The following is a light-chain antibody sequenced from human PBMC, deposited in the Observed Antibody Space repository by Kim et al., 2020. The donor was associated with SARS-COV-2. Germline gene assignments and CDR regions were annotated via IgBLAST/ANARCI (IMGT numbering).Light chain of an antibody. CDR2: QDS. CDR1: KLGERY. CDR3: QAWDDSVVG. V-gene: IGLV3-1*01. J-gene: IGLJ2*01. Sequence: SYELTQPPSVSVSPGQTASISCSGDKLGERYVSXYQQKAGRSPVLVIYQDSKRPSGIPERFSGSNSGKTATLIISGTQTMDEADYYCQAWDDSVVGFGGG.